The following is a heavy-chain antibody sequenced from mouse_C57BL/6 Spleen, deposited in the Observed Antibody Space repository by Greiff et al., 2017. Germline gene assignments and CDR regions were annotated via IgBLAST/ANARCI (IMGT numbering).Heavy chain of an antibody. D-gene: IGHD5-1-1*01. J-gene: IGHJ2*01. CDR1: GYTFTDYN. CDR3: ARAGGNPYDFDY. Sequence: VQLQQSGPELVKPGASVKIPCKASGYTFTDYNMDWVKQSHGKSLEWIGDINPNNGGTIYNQKFKGKATLTVDKSSSAAYMERRSLTSEDTAVYYCARAGGNPYDFDYWGQGTTRTVSA. CDR2: INPNNGGT. V-gene: IGHV1-18*01.